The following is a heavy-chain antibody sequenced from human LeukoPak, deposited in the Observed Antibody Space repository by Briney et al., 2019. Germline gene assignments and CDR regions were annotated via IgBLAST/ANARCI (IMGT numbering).Heavy chain of an antibody. J-gene: IGHJ1*01. V-gene: IGHV3-23*01. CDR2: ISGSGGTA. CDR3: VRDGAVVTSGSYPWRYFQY. D-gene: IGHD3-10*01. Sequence: GGSLRLSCAASGFTFSIYAMSWVRQAPGKGLEWVSAISGSGGTAYYADSVKGRFTVSRDNAKNSLYLQMNTLRAEDTAVYYCVRDGAVVTSGSYPWRYFQYRGLGTLVTVSS. CDR1: GFTFSIYA.